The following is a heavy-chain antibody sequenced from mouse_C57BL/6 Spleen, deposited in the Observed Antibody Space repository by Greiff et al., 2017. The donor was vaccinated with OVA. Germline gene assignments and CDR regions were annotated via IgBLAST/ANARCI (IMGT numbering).Heavy chain of an antibody. D-gene: IGHD1-1*01. J-gene: IGHJ2*01. CDR3: ARSPLITTPPDY. CDR2: IDPSDSYT. V-gene: IGHV1-50*01. CDR1: GYIFTSYW. Sequence: QVHVKQSGAELVKPGASVKLSCKASGYIFTSYWMQWVKQRPGQGLEWIGEIDPSDSYTNYNQKFKGKATLTVDTSSSTAYMQLSSLTSEDSAVYYCARSPLITTPPDYWGQGTTLTVSS.